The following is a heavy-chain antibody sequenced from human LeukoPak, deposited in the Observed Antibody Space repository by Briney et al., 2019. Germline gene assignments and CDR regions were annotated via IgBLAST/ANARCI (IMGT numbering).Heavy chain of an antibody. J-gene: IGHJ4*02. CDR2: ISSGGST. Sequence: GGSLRLSCAAAGFTFNNYAMSWVRQAPGKGLKWVSGISSGGSTYYAHSVKGRFTISRDNSKNTLFLQMNSLRAEDTAVYYCAKDTYSSSPYYFDYWGQGTLVTVSP. CDR3: AKDTYSSSPYYFDY. V-gene: IGHV3-23*01. D-gene: IGHD6-6*01. CDR1: GFTFNNYA.